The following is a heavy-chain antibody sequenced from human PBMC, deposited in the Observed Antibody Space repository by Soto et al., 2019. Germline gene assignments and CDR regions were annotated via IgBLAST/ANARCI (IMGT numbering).Heavy chain of an antibody. J-gene: IGHJ4*02. V-gene: IGHV1-18*01. D-gene: IGHD2-15*01. CDR3: ARGSYGDY. CDR1: GYAFTTYG. CDR2: ISAHNGNT. Sequence: QVHLVQSGAEVKKPGASVKVSCKGSGYAFTTYGITWVRQAPGQGLEWMGWISAHNGNTNYAQKLQGRVTVTRDTSTSTSYMELRSLRADDTAVYYCARGSYGDYWGQGALVTVSS.